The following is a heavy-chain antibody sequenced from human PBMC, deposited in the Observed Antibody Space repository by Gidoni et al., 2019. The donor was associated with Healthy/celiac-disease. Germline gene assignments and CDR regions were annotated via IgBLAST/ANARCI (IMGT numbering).Heavy chain of an antibody. Sequence: QVQLVQSGAEVKKPGASVTVSCKASGYTITSYGISWVRQAPGQGLEWMGWISAYNGNTNYAQKRQGRVTMTTDTSTSTAYMELRSLRSDDTAVYYCARISSYRVWNDETNGMDVWGQGTTVTVSS. J-gene: IGHJ6*02. CDR1: GYTITSYG. V-gene: IGHV1-18*01. D-gene: IGHD1-1*01. CDR2: ISAYNGNT. CDR3: ARISSYRVWNDETNGMDV.